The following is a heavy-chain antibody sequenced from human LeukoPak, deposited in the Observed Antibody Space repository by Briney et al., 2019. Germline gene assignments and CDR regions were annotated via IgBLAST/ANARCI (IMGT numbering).Heavy chain of an antibody. CDR3: ARACTNGVCLGGFDY. CDR1: GFTFGDYA. Sequence: PGGSLRLSCTASGFTFGDYAMSWFRQAPGKGLEWVSSISSSSSYIYYADSVKGRFTISRDNAKNSLYLQMNSLRAEDTAVYYCARACTNGVCLGGFDYWGQGTLVTVSS. V-gene: IGHV3-21*01. D-gene: IGHD2-8*01. J-gene: IGHJ4*02. CDR2: ISSSSSYI.